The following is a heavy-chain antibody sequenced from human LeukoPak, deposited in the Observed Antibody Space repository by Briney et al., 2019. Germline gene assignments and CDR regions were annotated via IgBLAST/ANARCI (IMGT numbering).Heavy chain of an antibody. V-gene: IGHV3-48*02. CDR1: GFTFSTYT. CDR2: ISGSSSII. CDR3: ASVLWFGAFDM. D-gene: IGHD3-10*01. Sequence: GGSLRLSCAASGFTFSTYTMIWVRQAPGEGLEWVSYISGSSSIIFYADSVKGRFTISRDNAKNSLDLQMNSLRDEDTAVYYCASVLWFGAFDMWGQGTMVTVSS. J-gene: IGHJ3*02.